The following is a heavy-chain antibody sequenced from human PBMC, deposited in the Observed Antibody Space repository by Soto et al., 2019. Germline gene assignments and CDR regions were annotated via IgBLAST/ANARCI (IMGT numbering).Heavy chain of an antibody. D-gene: IGHD3-16*01. Sequence: SETLSLTCTVSCGSISSYYWSWIRQPAGKGLEWIGRIYTSGSTNYNPSLKSRVTMSVDTSKNQFSLKLSSVTAADTAVYYCARGWGRMGYYYYGMDVWGQGTTVTVSS. CDR3: ARGWGRMGYYYYGMDV. J-gene: IGHJ6*02. CDR2: IYTSGST. CDR1: CGSISSYY. V-gene: IGHV4-4*07.